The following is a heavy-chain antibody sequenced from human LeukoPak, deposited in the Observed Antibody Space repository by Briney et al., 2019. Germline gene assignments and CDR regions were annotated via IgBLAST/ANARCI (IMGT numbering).Heavy chain of an antibody. Sequence: ASVKVSCKASGYTFTSYGISWLRQAPGQGLEWMGWISAYNGNTNYAQKLQGRVTMTTDTSTSTAYMELRSLRSDDTAVYYCARAFRLYCSGGSPCGGDCCPLGYWGQGTLVTVSS. D-gene: IGHD2-15*01. J-gene: IGHJ4*02. CDR1: GYTFTSYG. V-gene: IGHV1-18*01. CDR3: ARAFRLYCSGGSPCGGDCCPLGY. CDR2: ISAYNGNT.